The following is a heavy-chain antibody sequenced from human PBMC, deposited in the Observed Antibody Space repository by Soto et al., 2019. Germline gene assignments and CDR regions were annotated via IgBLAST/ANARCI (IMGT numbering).Heavy chain of an antibody. CDR3: ARVNRGGYYYGMDV. CDR2: INHSGST. CDR1: GGSFSGYY. D-gene: IGHD2-15*01. V-gene: IGHV4-34*01. Sequence: LSLTCAVYGGSFSGYYWSWIRQPPGKGLEWIGEINHSGSTNYNPSLKSRVTISVDTSKNQFSLKLSSVTAADTAVYYCARVNRGGYYYGMDVWGQGTTVTVSS. J-gene: IGHJ6*02.